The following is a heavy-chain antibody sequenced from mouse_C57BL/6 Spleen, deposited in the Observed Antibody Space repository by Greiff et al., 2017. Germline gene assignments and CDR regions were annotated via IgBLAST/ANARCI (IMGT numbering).Heavy chain of an antibody. J-gene: IGHJ2*01. CDR2: IWTGGGT. CDR3: ARNDYDGGDYFDY. D-gene: IGHD2-4*01. Sequence: VKLMESGPGLVAPSQSLSITCTVSGFSFTSYAISWVRQPPGKGLEWLGVIWTGGGTNYNSALKSRLSISKDNSKSQVCLKMNSLQTEDTARYYCARNDYDGGDYFDYWGQGTTLTVSS. V-gene: IGHV2-9-1*01. CDR1: GFSFTSYA.